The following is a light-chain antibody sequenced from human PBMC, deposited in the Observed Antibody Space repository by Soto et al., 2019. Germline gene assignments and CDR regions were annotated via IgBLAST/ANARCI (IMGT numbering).Light chain of an antibody. CDR1: QSVSSN. CDR2: AAS. J-gene: IGKJ1*01. V-gene: IGKV3-15*01. Sequence: EIVMTQSPATLSVSPGERATLSCRASQSVSSNLAWYQQKPGQAPRVLIYAASTRATGIPDRFSGSGSGTEFTLTISSLHSEDFAIYYCRHYNNWPPETFGQGTKVDIK. CDR3: RHYNNWPPET.